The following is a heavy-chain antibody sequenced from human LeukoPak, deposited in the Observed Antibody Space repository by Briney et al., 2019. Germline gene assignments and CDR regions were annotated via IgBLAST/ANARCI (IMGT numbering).Heavy chain of an antibody. CDR3: ARENTMLRGAFDAFDI. Sequence: SETLSLTCTVSGGSISSYYWSWIRQPPGKGLEWIGYIYYSGSTNYNPSLKSRVTVSVDTSNNQSSLKLSSVTAADTAVYYCARENTMLRGAFDAFDIWGPGTMVTVSS. CDR2: IYYSGST. CDR1: GGSISSYY. J-gene: IGHJ3*02. D-gene: IGHD3-10*01. V-gene: IGHV4-59*01.